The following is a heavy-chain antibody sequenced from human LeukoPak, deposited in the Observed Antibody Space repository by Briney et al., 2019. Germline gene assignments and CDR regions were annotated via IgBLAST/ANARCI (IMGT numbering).Heavy chain of an antibody. CDR3: AKGGMITFGGVIAV. CDR2: ISYDGSNK. D-gene: IGHD3-16*02. J-gene: IGHJ4*02. V-gene: IGHV3-30*04. Sequence: GGSLRLSCAASGFTFSSYAMHWVRQAPGKGLEWVAVISYDGSNKYYADSVKGRFTISRDNSKNTLYLQMNSLRAEDTAVYYCAKGGMITFGGVIAVWGQGTLVTVSS. CDR1: GFTFSSYA.